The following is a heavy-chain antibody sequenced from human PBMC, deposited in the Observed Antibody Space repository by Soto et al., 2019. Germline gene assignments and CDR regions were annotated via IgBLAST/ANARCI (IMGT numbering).Heavy chain of an antibody. Sequence: AASVKVSCKASGYTFTSYDINWVRQATGQGLEWMGWMNPNSGNTGYAQKFQGRVTMTRNTSISTAYMELSSLRSEDTAVYYCARGSAYYDFWSGYYIRTEGDNWFDPWGQGTLVTVSS. CDR3: ARGSAYYDFWSGYYIRTEGDNWFDP. CDR2: MNPNSGNT. J-gene: IGHJ5*02. D-gene: IGHD3-3*01. CDR1: GYTFTSYD. V-gene: IGHV1-8*01.